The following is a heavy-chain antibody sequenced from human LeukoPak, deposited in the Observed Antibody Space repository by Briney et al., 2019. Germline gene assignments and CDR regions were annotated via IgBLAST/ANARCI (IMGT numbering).Heavy chain of an antibody. CDR3: ARDIKYYDSSGYYDY. CDR2: IYYSGST. D-gene: IGHD3-22*01. V-gene: IGHV4-59*01. J-gene: IGHJ4*02. CDR1: GGSISSYY. Sequence: SETLSLTCTVSGGSISSYYWSWIRQPPGKGLEWIGYIYYSGSTNYNPSLKSRVTISVDTSKNQFSLKLSSVTAADTAVYYCARDIKYYDSSGYYDYWSQGTLVTVSS.